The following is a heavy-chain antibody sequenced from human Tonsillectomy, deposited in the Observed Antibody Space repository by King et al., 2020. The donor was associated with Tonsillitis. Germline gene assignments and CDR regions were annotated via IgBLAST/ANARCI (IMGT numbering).Heavy chain of an antibody. V-gene: IGHV4-4*02. D-gene: IGHD5-24*01. CDR3: ARDRDGYNNGGGAFDV. Sequence: QLQESGPGLVKPSGTLSLTCAVSGGSINSRDWWSWVRQPPGKGLEWIGEVYHSGLTHYNPSLKSRVTISLDNSKNHFSLNLSSVTAADTAVYYCARDRDGYNNGGGAFDVWGQGTMVYVSS. CDR1: GGSINSRDW. CDR2: VYHSGLT. J-gene: IGHJ3*01.